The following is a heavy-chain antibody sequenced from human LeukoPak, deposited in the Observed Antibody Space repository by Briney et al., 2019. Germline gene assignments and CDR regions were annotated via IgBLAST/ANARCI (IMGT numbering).Heavy chain of an antibody. D-gene: IGHD3-16*01. CDR2: IGGDGIA. CDR1: GFSVSNNY. CDR3: AKDRANWAIDD. J-gene: IGHJ4*02. Sequence: GGSLRLSCAASGFSVSNNYMSWVRQAPGKGLEWISYIGGDGIAFYADSVKGRFTASKDDARKSMYLQMNSLRVEDTAVYYCAKDRANWAIDDWGQGTQATVSS. V-gene: IGHV3-69-1*01.